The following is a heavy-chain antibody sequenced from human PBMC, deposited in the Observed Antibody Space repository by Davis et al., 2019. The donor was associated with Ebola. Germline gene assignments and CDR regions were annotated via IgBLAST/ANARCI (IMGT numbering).Heavy chain of an antibody. D-gene: IGHD3-3*01. Sequence: GESLKIPCTASGFTFGDYAMSWVRQAPGKGLEWVGFIRSKAYGGTTEYAASVKGRFTISRDDSKSIAYLQMNSLKTEDTAVYYCTRDLVDFWSGYARIYYWGQGTLVTVSS. CDR3: TRDLVDFWSGYARIYY. CDR1: GFTFGDYA. V-gene: IGHV3-49*04. J-gene: IGHJ4*02. CDR2: IRSKAYGGTT.